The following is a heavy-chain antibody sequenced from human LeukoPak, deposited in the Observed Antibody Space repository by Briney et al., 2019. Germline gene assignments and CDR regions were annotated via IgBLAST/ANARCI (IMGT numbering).Heavy chain of an antibody. D-gene: IGHD3-22*01. CDR2: INPNSGGT. CDR1: GYTFTGYY. Sequence: ASVKVSCKASGYTFTGYYMHWVRQAPGQGLEWMGWINPNSGGTNYAQKFQGRVTMTRDTSISTAYMELSRLRSDDTAVYYCARDRIHGYSPTYYFDYWGQGTLVTVSS. CDR3: ARDRIHGYSPTYYFDY. V-gene: IGHV1-2*02. J-gene: IGHJ4*02.